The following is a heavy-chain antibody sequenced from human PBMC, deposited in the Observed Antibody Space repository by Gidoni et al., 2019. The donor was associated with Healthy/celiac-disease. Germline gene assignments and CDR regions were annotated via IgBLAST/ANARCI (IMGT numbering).Heavy chain of an antibody. CDR2: ISGSVGSP. CDR1: GINFRRYA. D-gene: IGHD5-18*01. CDR3: AKEGGIGYSQHYGMDV. V-gene: IGHV3-23*01. Sequence: EVQLLESGGGLVQPGGSMRLSCAACGINFRRYAMSWVSQAPGKGLEWVLAISGSVGSPYFADSVKGRFPISRDNSKNTLYLQMNSLRAADTAVYYCAKEGGIGYSQHYGMDVWGQGTTVTVSS. J-gene: IGHJ6*02.